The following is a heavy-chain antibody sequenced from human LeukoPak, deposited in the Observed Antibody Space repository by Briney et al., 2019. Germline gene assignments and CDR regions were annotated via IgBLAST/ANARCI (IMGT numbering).Heavy chain of an antibody. Sequence: GGSLRLSCAASGFTFDDYAMPWVRHAPGKGLEWVSGISWNSGSIGYADSVKGRFTISRDNAKNSLYLQMNSLRAEDTALYYXXKDVNYDTSGCIDYWGQGTLVTVSS. CDR2: ISWNSGSI. V-gene: IGHV3-9*01. CDR3: XKDVNYDTSGCIDY. J-gene: IGHJ4*02. D-gene: IGHD3-22*01. CDR1: GFTFDDYA.